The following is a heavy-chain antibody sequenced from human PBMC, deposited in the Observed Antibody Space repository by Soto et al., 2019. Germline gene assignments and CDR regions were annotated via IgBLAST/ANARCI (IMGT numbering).Heavy chain of an antibody. CDR1: GGSIISGGYS. Sequence: SETLSLTCAVSGGSIISGGYSWIWIRQPPGKGLEWIGYIYHSGSTYYNPSLKSRVTISVDRSKNQFSLKLSSVTAADTAVYSCAREHGVNSAIKGRTFDYWGREPWSPSPQ. V-gene: IGHV4-30-2*01. CDR3: AREHGVNSAIKGRTFDY. D-gene: IGHD4-17*01. CDR2: IYHSGST. J-gene: IGHJ4*02.